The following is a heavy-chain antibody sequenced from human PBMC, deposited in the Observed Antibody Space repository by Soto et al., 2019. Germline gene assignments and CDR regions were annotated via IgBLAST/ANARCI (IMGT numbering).Heavy chain of an antibody. CDR2: IIPIFGTA. CDR1: GGTFSSYA. Sequence: VASVKVSCKASGGTFSSYAISWVRQAPGLGLEWMGGIIPIFGTANYAQKFQGRVTITADESTSTAYMELSSLRSEDTAVYYCARDLIVGATRGHPFDYWGQGTLVTVSS. CDR3: ARDLIVGATRGHPFDY. D-gene: IGHD1-26*01. J-gene: IGHJ4*02. V-gene: IGHV1-69*13.